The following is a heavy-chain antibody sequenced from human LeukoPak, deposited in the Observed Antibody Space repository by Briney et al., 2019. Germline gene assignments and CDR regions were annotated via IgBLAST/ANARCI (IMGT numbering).Heavy chain of an antibody. CDR2: ISAYNGNT. J-gene: IGHJ6*02. D-gene: IGHD5-18*01. Sequence: ASVKVSCKASGYTFTSYGISWVRQAPGQGLEWMGWISAYNGNTNYAQKLQGRVTMTTDTSTSTAYMELRSLRSDDTAVYYCARDGGRGYSYGDYYYGMDVWGQGTTVTVSS. CDR1: GYTFTSYG. V-gene: IGHV1-18*01. CDR3: ARDGGRGYSYGDYYYGMDV.